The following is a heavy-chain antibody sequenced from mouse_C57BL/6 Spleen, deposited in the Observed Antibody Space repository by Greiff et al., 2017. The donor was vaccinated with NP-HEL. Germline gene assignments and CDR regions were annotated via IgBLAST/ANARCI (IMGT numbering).Heavy chain of an antibody. Sequence: EVMLVESGGGLVQPGGSLKLSCAASGFTFSDYGMAWVRQAPRKGPEWVAFLSNLAYSIYYADTVTGRFTISRENAKNTLYLEMSSLRSEDTAMYYCARHEGSSYNWYFDVWGTGTTVTVSS. D-gene: IGHD1-1*01. CDR1: GFTFSDYG. V-gene: IGHV5-15*01. CDR3: ARHEGSSYNWYFDV. CDR2: LSNLAYSI. J-gene: IGHJ1*03.